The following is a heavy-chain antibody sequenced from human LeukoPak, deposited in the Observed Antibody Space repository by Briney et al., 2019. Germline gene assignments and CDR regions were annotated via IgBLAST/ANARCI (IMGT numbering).Heavy chain of an antibody. CDR1: GFTFSSCG. V-gene: IGHV3-33*01. CDR3: ARETWGSGWYWFDP. D-gene: IGHD6-19*01. Sequence: PGGSLRLSCAASGFTFSSCGMHWVRQAPGKGLEWVAVIWYDGSNKYYADSVKGRFTISRDNSKNTLYLQMNSLRAEDTAVYYCARETWGSGWYWFDPWGQGTLVTVSS. CDR2: IWYDGSNK. J-gene: IGHJ5*02.